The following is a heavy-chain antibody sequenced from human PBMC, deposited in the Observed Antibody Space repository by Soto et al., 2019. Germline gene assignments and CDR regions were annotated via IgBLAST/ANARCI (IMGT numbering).Heavy chain of an antibody. J-gene: IGHJ6*02. Sequence: EVQLVESGGGLVQPGGSLRLSCGASGFTFRTYWLSWVRQVPGKGLEGVANINQDGSEKNYVESVKGRFTISRDKAKNSLYLQMSSLRAEDTALYYCARDGSTSWYSYDYHGMDVWGQGTTVTVSS. CDR1: GFTFRTYW. D-gene: IGHD5-18*01. V-gene: IGHV3-7*05. CDR2: INQDGSEK. CDR3: ARDGSTSWYSYDYHGMDV.